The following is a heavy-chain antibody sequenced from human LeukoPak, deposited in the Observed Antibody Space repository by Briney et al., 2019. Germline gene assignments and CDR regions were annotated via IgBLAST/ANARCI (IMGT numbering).Heavy chain of an antibody. CDR1: GYTFSSYE. V-gene: IGHV3-48*03. CDR3: AELGITMIGGV. CDR2: ISSSGSTI. Sequence: GGSPRLSCAASGYTFSSYEMNWVRQAPGKGLEWVSYISSSGSTIYYADSVKGRFTISRDNAKNSLYLQMNSLRAEDTAVYYCAELGITMIGGVWGKGTTVTISS. J-gene: IGHJ6*04. D-gene: IGHD3-10*02.